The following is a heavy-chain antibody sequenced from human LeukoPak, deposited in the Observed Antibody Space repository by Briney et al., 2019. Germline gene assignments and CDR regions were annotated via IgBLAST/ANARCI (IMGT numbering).Heavy chain of an antibody. CDR2: ISYGGSNK. CDR1: GFTFSSYG. V-gene: IGHV3-30*18. Sequence: GGSLRLSCAASGFTFSSYGMHWVRQAPGKGLEWVAVISYGGSNKYYADSVKGRFTISRDNSKNTLYLQMNSLRAEDTAVYYCAKDIGIAPHDYWGQGTLVTVSS. D-gene: IGHD1-26*01. CDR3: AKDIGIAPHDY. J-gene: IGHJ4*02.